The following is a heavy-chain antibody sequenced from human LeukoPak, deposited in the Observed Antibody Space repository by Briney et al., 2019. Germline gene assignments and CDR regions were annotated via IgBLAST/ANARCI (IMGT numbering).Heavy chain of an antibody. CDR3: ARDLDCSSPSCRGDFQH. J-gene: IGHJ1*01. CDR1: GYTFTGYY. Sequence: ASVKVSCKASGYTFTGYYMHWVRQAPGQGLEWMGWINPNSGGTNYAQKFQGRVTMTRDTSISTAYMELSRLRSDDTAVYYCARDLDCSSPSCRGDFQHWGQGTLVTVSS. D-gene: IGHD2-2*01. V-gene: IGHV1-2*02. CDR2: INPNSGGT.